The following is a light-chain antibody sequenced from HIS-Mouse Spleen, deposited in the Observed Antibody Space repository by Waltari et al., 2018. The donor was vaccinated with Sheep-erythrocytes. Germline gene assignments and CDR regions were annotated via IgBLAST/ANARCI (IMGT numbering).Light chain of an antibody. CDR3: QQRSNWYT. J-gene: IGKJ2*01. CDR2: DAS. CDR1: QSVSSY. Sequence: EIVLTQSPATWSLSPGERATPSCRASQSVSSYLAWYQQKPGQAPRLLIYDASNRATGIPARFSGSGSGTDFTLTISSLEPEDFAVYYCQQRSNWYTFGQGTKLEIK. V-gene: IGKV3-11*01.